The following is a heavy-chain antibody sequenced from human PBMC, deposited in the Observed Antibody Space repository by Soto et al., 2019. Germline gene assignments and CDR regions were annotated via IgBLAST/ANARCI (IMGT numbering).Heavy chain of an antibody. V-gene: IGHV4-30-4*01. CDR1: GSSVSSGDYY. CDR2: IYSSEST. D-gene: IGHD2-2*01. Sequence: PSEILSLTCTVSGSSVSSGDYYWNWIRQPPGKGLEWIGYIYSSESTYYNPSLKSRVTISVDTSKNQFSLKLSSVTAAVTAVYYCARTAGYVYQLLFNYWGQGTLVTVSS. CDR3: ARTAGYVYQLLFNY. J-gene: IGHJ4*02.